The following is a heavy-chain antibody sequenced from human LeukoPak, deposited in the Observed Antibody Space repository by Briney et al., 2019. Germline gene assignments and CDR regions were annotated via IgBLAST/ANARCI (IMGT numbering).Heavy chain of an antibody. Sequence: SETLSLTCTVSGGSISSYYWSWIWQPPGKGLEWIGYIYYTGTTDYNPSLKSRVTISVDTSKNQFSLNLRSVTAADTAVYYCARTGYNYGTNFDYWGQGTLVTVSS. D-gene: IGHD5-18*01. CDR3: ARTGYNYGTNFDY. V-gene: IGHV4-59*01. CDR2: IYYTGTT. J-gene: IGHJ4*02. CDR1: GGSISSYY.